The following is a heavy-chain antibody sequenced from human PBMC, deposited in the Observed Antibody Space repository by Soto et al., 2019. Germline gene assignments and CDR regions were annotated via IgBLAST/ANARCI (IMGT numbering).Heavy chain of an antibody. CDR3: ARGVIVKDDAFDI. V-gene: IGHV4-34*01. CDR2: INHSGST. D-gene: IGHD3-16*02. CDR1: GVSFSGYY. Sequence: SETLSLTCAVYGVSFSGYYWIWIRQPPGKGLEWIGEINHSGSTNYNPSLKSRVTISVDTSKNQFSLKLSSVTAADTAVYYCARGVIVKDDAFDIWGQGTMVTVS. J-gene: IGHJ3*02.